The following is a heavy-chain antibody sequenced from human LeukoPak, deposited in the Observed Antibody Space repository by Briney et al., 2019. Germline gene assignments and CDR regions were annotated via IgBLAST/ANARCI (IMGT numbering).Heavy chain of an antibody. D-gene: IGHD5-24*01. J-gene: IGHJ4*02. CDR2: IKRDGSER. CDR3: ASLQTESTIVNGL. CDR1: GSTFRNYW. V-gene: IGHV3-7*01. Sequence: PGGSLRLSCEVSGSTFRNYWMSWIRQVPGKGLEWLSCIKRDGSERHYVDSVRGRFTVSRDSAKNSLFLQMNSLRAEDTAVYYCASLQTESTIVNGLWGQGTLVTVSS.